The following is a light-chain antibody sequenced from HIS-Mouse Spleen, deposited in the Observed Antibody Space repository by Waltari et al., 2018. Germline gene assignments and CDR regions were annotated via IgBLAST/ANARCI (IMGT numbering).Light chain of an antibody. J-gene: IGKJ4*01. CDR1: QSVSSD. Sequence: EIVLTQSPATLSLSPGERATLSCRASQSVSSDLAWYQQKPGQAPRLLIYGASNRATGIPARFSGSGSGTDFTLTISSLEPEDFAVYYCQQRSNWPTFGGGTKVEIK. V-gene: IGKV3-11*01. CDR3: QQRSNWPT. CDR2: GAS.